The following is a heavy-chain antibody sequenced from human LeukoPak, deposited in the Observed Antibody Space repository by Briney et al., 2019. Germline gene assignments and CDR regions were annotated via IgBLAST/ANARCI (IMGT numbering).Heavy chain of an antibody. J-gene: IGHJ3*02. CDR2: ISSSSSYI. D-gene: IGHD3-22*01. CDR1: GFTFSSYS. Sequence: GGSLRLSCAASGFTFSSYSMNWVRQAPGKGLEWVSSISSSSSYIYYADSVKGRFTISRDNAKNSLYLQMNSLRAEDTAVYYCARDGGYYDSRGDAFDIWGQGAMVTVAS. V-gene: IGHV3-21*01. CDR3: ARDGGYYDSRGDAFDI.